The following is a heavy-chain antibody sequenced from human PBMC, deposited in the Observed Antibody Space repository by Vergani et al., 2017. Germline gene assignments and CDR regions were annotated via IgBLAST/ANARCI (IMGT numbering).Heavy chain of an antibody. Sequence: EVQLLESGGGLVQPGGSLRLSCAASGFTFSSYAMSWVRQAPGKGLEWVSAISGSGGSTYYADSVKGRFTIPRDNSKNTLYLQMNSLRAEDTAVYYCAKGLRYDFWSGYYGPLDYWGQGTLVTVSS. V-gene: IGHV3-23*01. J-gene: IGHJ4*02. CDR2: ISGSGGST. CDR1: GFTFSSYA. CDR3: AKGLRYDFWSGYYGPLDY. D-gene: IGHD3-3*01.